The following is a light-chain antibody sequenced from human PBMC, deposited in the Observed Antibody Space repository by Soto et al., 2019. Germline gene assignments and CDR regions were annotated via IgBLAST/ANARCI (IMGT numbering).Light chain of an antibody. J-gene: IGLJ1*01. CDR1: SSNIVGNS. V-gene: IGLV1-51*01. CDR2: DYN. Sequence: THPASVSAGPGDNLTMSCSGSSSNIVGNSVSWYQQLPGTAPKLLIYDYNKRPSGIPDRFSGSKSGTSATLGITGFKHGDEAPYYCGSRDSRLSHYVLGTGKKV. CDR3: GSRDSRLSHYV.